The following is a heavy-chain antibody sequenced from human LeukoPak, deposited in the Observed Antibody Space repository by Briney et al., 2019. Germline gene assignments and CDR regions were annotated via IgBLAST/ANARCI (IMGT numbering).Heavy chain of an antibody. D-gene: IGHD3-3*01. Sequence: ASVKVSCKASGGTFSSYAISWVRQAPGQGLEWMGGIIPIFGTANYAQKFQGRVTITADESTSTAYMELSSLRSEDTAVYYCAREQTIFGVVIHYYFDYWGQGTLVTVSS. CDR2: IIPIFGTA. CDR1: GGTFSSYA. V-gene: IGHV1-69*13. J-gene: IGHJ4*02. CDR3: AREQTIFGVVIHYYFDY.